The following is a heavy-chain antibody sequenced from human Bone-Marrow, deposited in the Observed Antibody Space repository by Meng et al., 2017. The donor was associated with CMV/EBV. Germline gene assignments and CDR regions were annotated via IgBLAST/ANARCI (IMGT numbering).Heavy chain of an antibody. CDR1: GFTVSSNY. Sequence: ETLSLTCAASGFTVSSNYMSWVRQAPGKGLEWVSVIYSGGSTYYADSVKGRFTISRDNSKNTLYLQMNSLRAEDTAVYYCAGADGGSLSWYYGMDVWGQGTTVTVSS. V-gene: IGHV3-53*01. CDR2: IYSGGST. J-gene: IGHJ6*02. D-gene: IGHD3-16*01. CDR3: AGADGGSLSWYYGMDV.